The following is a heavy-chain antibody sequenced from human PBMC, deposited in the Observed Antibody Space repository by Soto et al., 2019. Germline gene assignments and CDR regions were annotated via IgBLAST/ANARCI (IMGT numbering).Heavy chain of an antibody. CDR2: ISWNGAAT. Sequence: EAQLVESGGGLVQPGRSLRLSCVASGFTFDDYAIHWVRQAPGKGLEWVSGISWNGAATGYADSVKGRFTISRDNAKNSLYLQMSSLRTEDTAIYYCANLPLYGSGFDCWGQGTLSPSPQ. V-gene: IGHV3-9*01. J-gene: IGHJ4*02. CDR1: GFTFDDYA. D-gene: IGHD3-10*01. CDR3: ANLPLYGSGFDC.